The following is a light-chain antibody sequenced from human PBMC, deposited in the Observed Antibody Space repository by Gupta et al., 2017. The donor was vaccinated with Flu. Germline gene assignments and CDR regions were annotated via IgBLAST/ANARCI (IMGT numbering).Light chain of an antibody. CDR3: QSYDSSLSAYV. CDR2: ANA. V-gene: IGLV1-40*01. CDR1: SSNIGAGYD. Sequence: QSVLAQPPSVAGAPGQRVTLSSTGSSSNIGAGYDVNWYQQLSGTAPKVVIYANANRPSGVPDRFSGSKSGTSASLAITGLQAEDEADYYCQSYDSSLSAYVFGTGTKVTVL. J-gene: IGLJ1*01.